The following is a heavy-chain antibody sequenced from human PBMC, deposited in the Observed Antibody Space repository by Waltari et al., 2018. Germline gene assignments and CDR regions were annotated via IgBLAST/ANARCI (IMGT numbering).Heavy chain of an antibody. D-gene: IGHD4-17*01. J-gene: IGHJ3*02. Sequence: QVQLVESGGGVVQPGRSLRLSCAASGFTFSSYGMHWVRQAPGKGLEWWAVIWYDGSNKDYADSVKGRFTISRDNSKNTLYLQMNSLRAEDTAVYYCARDHMTTVTTWAFDIWGQGTMVTVSS. V-gene: IGHV3-33*01. CDR3: ARDHMTTVTTWAFDI. CDR2: IWYDGSNK. CDR1: GFTFSSYG.